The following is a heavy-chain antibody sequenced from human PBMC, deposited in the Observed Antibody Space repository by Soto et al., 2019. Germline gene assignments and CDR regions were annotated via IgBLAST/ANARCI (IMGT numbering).Heavy chain of an antibody. CDR2: INGYGHGA. V-gene: IGHV1-18*01. CDR3: VRDLNGDFYY. J-gene: IGHJ4*02. Sequence: QVQLVQSGAEVRQPGASVKVSCKASGYSFTTYGMSWVRQAPGQGLEYMGWINGYGHGAKYVQRFKGRFSMTTDTATNTVYMDLRSLTSDDPAVYYCVRDLNGDFYYWGQGTVVIVSP. D-gene: IGHD3-10*01. CDR1: GYSFTTYG.